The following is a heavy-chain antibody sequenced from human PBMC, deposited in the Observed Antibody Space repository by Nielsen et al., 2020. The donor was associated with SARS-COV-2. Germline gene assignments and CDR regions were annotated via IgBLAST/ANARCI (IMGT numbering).Heavy chain of an antibody. Sequence: GESLKISCAASGFTFSSYSMNWVRQAPGKGLEWVSSISSSSSYIYYADSVKGRFTISRDNAKNSLYLQMNSLRAEDTALYYCAKDVRPVGATFYYFDSWGQGTLVTVSS. V-gene: IGHV3-21*04. CDR3: AKDVRPVGATFYYFDS. D-gene: IGHD1-26*01. CDR2: ISSSSSYI. J-gene: IGHJ4*02. CDR1: GFTFSSYS.